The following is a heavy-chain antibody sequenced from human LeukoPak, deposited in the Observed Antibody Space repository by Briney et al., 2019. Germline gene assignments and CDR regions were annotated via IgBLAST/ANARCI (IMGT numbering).Heavy chain of an antibody. D-gene: IGHD3-22*01. CDR2: IYYSGST. Sequence: SETLSLTCTVSGGSISSYYWSWIWQPPGKGLEWIGYIYYSGSTNYNPSLKSRVTISVDTSKNQFSLKLSSVTAADTAVYYCARHGADYYDSSGYYLALTWFDPWGQGTLVTVSS. CDR1: GGSISSYY. J-gene: IGHJ5*02. CDR3: ARHGADYYDSSGYYLALTWFDP. V-gene: IGHV4-59*08.